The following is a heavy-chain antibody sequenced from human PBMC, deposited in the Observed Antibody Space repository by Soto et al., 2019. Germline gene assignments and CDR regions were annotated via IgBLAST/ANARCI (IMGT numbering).Heavy chain of an antibody. D-gene: IGHD2-15*01. Sequence: QVQLVQSGAEVKKPGASVKVSCKASGYTFTSYYMHWVRQAPGQGLEWMGIINPSGSTSYAQKFQGRGTWTRYSSTSTVYMELCSLRSGDTAVYYCARVYCSGGSCYSIDYWGQGSLVTVSS. CDR3: ARVYCSGGSCYSIDY. CDR1: GYTFTSYY. V-gene: IGHV1-46*03. J-gene: IGHJ4*02. CDR2: INPSGST.